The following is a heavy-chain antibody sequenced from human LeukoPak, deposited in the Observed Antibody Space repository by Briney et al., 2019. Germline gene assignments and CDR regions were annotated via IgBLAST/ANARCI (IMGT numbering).Heavy chain of an antibody. CDR3: AREGYSGYGGEKGFDY. CDR1: VYTFTGYY. D-gene: IGHD5-12*01. J-gene: IGHJ4*02. CDR2: INPNSGGT. Sequence: ASVKVSCKASVYTFTGYYMHWVRQAPGQGLEWMGRINPNSGGTNYAQKFQGRVTMTRDTSISTAYMELSRLRSDDTAVYYCAREGYSGYGGEKGFDYWGQGTLVTVSS. V-gene: IGHV1-2*06.